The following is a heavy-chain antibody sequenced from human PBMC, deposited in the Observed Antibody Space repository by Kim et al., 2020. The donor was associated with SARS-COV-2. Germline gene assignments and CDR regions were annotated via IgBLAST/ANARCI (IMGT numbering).Heavy chain of an antibody. CDR1: GLIVSNFG. Sequence: GGSLRLSCAASGLIVSNFGMGWVRHVPGKGLEWVGRIKTKSDGGTIDYVAPVEGSFTISRDDSKNTLSLQMDSLKTEDTAVYFCISRIGPCAIWAHWGQG. D-gene: IGHD2-21*01. J-gene: IGHJ1*01. CDR2: IKTKSDGGTI. CDR3: ISRIGPCAIWAH. V-gene: IGHV3-15*01.